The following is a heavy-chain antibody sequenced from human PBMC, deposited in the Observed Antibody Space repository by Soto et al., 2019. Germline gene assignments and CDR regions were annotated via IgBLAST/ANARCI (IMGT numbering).Heavy chain of an antibody. CDR2: INSDGSST. V-gene: IGHV3-74*01. CDR1: GFTFSSYW. J-gene: IGHJ3*02. Sequence: GGSLRLSCAASGFTFSSYWMHWVRQAPGKGLVWVSRINSDGSSTSYADSVKGRFTISRDNAKNTLYLQMNSLRAEDTAVYYCARDPPFRGFGEVVAFDIWGQGTMVTVSS. CDR3: ARDPPFRGFGEVVAFDI. D-gene: IGHD3-10*01.